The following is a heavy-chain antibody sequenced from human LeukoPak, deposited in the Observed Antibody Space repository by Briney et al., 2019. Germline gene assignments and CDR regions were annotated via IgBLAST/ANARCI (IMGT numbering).Heavy chain of an antibody. V-gene: IGHV4-61*02. D-gene: IGHD5-18*01. CDR2: IYTSGST. Sequence: PSQTLSLTCTVSGGSISSGSYYWSWIRQPAGKGLEWIGRIYTSGSTNYNPSLKSRVTISVDTSYSRFSLRLSSVTAADTAVYYCARVRLGYSYGPIDYWGQGTLVTVSS. CDR3: ARVRLGYSYGPIDY. CDR1: GGSISSGSYY. J-gene: IGHJ4*02.